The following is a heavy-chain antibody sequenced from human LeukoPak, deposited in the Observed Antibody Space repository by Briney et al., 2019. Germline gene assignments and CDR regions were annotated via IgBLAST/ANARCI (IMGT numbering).Heavy chain of an antibody. CDR1: GFTFSSYA. Sequence: GGSLRLSCAASGFTFSSYAMSWVRQAPGKGLEWVSAITGGAGSTYYADSVKGRFTISRDNSKNTLYLQMNSLRAEDTAVYYCAKLSMGYDSSGYYYDFDYWGQGTLVTVST. D-gene: IGHD3-22*01. J-gene: IGHJ4*02. CDR3: AKLSMGYDSSGYYYDFDY. V-gene: IGHV3-23*01. CDR2: ITGGAGST.